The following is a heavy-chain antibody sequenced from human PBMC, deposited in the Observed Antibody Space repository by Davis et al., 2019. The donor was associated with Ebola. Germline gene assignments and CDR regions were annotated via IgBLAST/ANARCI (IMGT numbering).Heavy chain of an antibody. Sequence: GESLKISCADSVITFSGYAMTWVRQAPGKGLEWVSAISGSGGTTYYAGSVKGRFTVSRDNSKKTMYLQMNSLRAEDTAVYYCASILEWLLGWYFDLWGRGTLVTVSS. CDR3: ASILEWLLGWYFDL. V-gene: IGHV3-23*01. J-gene: IGHJ2*01. CDR2: ISGSGGTT. D-gene: IGHD3-3*01. CDR1: VITFSGYA.